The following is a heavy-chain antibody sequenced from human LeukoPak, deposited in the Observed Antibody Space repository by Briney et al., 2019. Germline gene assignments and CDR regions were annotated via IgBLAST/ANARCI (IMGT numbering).Heavy chain of an antibody. J-gene: IGHJ4*02. V-gene: IGHV3-43*02. D-gene: IGHD6-19*01. CDR1: GFMFNDYA. CDR3: ARESKSGGWYDY. Sequence: PGGSLRLSCAAPGFMFNDYAIHWVRQAPGKGLEWVSLISGDGGSTFYADSVKGRFTISRDNSKNSLYLQMNSLRSDDTAFYYCARESKSGGWYDYWGQGTLVTVSS. CDR2: ISGDGGST.